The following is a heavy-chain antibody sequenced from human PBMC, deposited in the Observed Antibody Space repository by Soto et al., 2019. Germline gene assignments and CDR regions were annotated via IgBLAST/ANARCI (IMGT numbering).Heavy chain of an antibody. CDR2: FYPGDSTS. J-gene: IGHJ3*02. D-gene: IGHD2-15*01. V-gene: IGHV5-51*01. CDR3: ARIIGYCRNNDCSWTFDI. Sequence: LKISCKTSGYSFIIYWVAWVRQLPGKGLEWMGTFYPGDSTSTYSPSFQGQVTISVDKSISTAYLQLSSLKASDTAMYYCARIIGYCRNNDCSWTFDIWGQGTMVTVSS. CDR1: GYSFIIYW.